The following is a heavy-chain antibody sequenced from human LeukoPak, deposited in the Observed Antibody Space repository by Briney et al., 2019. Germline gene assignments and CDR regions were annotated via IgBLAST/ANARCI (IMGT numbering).Heavy chain of an antibody. CDR3: ARVYYDSSGYYYTFDY. CDR1: GFTFSDYY. J-gene: IGHJ4*02. V-gene: IGHV3-11*03. Sequence: GGSLRLSCAASGFTFSDYYMSWIRQAPGKVLEWVSYISSSSSYTNYADSVKGRFTISRDNAKNSLYLQMNSLRAEDTAVYYCARVYYDSSGYYYTFDYWGQGTLVTVSS. CDR2: ISSSSSYT. D-gene: IGHD3-22*01.